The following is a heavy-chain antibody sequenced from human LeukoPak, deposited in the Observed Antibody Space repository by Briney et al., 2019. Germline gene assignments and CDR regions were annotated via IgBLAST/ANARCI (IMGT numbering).Heavy chain of an antibody. CDR2: ISSTLSYI. CDR3: ARVSDTSGYSYGSIDY. J-gene: IGHJ4*02. V-gene: IGHV3-21*01. CDR1: GFTFSSYS. D-gene: IGHD5-18*01. Sequence: PGGSLRLSCAASGFTFSSYSMNWVRQAPGKGLEWISSISSTLSYIYYADSLKGRFTISRDNAKNSLYLQMNSLRAEDTAVYYRARVSDTSGYSYGSIDYRGQGTLVTVSS.